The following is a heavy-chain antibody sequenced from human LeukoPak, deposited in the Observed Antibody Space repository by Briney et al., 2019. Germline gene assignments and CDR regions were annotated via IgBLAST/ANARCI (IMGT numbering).Heavy chain of an antibody. Sequence: GGSLRLSCAASGLSLSSNNMHWVRQTPGGGLEWLSYISAGSGTVFSADSVKGRFSISRDNARESLFLQMSSLRVEDTGVYYCTRDLGLRRTIWGRGTLVIVSS. V-gene: IGHV3-48*04. D-gene: IGHD1-1*01. J-gene: IGHJ2*01. CDR1: GLSLSSNN. CDR3: TRDLGLRRTI. CDR2: ISAGSGTV.